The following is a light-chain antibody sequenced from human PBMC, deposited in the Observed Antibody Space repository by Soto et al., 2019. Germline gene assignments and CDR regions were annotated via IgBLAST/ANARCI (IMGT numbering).Light chain of an antibody. Sequence: QAVVTQEPSLTVSPGGTVTLTCASSTGAVTSGYYPNWFQQKPGQAPRALIYSTSNQYSWTPARFSGSLLGGKAALTLSGGQPEDEAEYDCLLYYGVQLGGLGGGTKLTV. CDR1: TGAVTSGYY. J-gene: IGLJ2*01. V-gene: IGLV7-43*01. CDR3: LLYYGVQLGG. CDR2: STS.